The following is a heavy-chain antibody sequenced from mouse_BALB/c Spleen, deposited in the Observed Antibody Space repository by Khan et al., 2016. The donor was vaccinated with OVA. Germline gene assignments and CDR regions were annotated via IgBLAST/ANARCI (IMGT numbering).Heavy chain of an antibody. J-gene: IGHJ3*01. CDR1: GFTFSAYG. CDR3: AMHLSGSFAY. CDR2: INSVGYYT. Sequence: VQLKESGGDLVRPGGSLKLSCAASGFTFSAYGMSWVRLSPDKRLEWVATINSVGYYTYYPDSLKGRFIISRDNAKNNLYLQMRSLKSEDPAMYYWAMHLSGSFAYLEQGILVT. V-gene: IGHV5-6*01.